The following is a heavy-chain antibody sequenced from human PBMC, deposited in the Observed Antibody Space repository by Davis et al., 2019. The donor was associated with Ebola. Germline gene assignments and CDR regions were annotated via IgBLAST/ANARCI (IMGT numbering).Heavy chain of an antibody. D-gene: IGHD1-1*01. J-gene: IGHJ4*02. V-gene: IGHV3-30*18. CDR3: AKSKSGPPHY. Sequence: GESLKISCAAPRFTLSGYGMHWVRQAPGKGLEWVAVISYDGSNKYYADSVKGRFTISRDNSKNTLYLQMNSLRAEDTAVYYCAKSKSGPPHYWGQGTLVTVSS. CDR1: RFTLSGYG. CDR2: ISYDGSNK.